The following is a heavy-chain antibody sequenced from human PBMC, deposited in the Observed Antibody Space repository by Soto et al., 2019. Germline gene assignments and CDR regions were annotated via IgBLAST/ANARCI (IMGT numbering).Heavy chain of an antibody. J-gene: IGHJ4*02. Sequence: GSMRPSGAASGXSSSNVAINWVRPAPGKGTEWVGRIKSETDRGTIDYAAPVKGRLTIWRDDSKKTPYLQMNSLKTEDTAVYYGATVGYVTRTGFDYWGQGTLVTVSS. V-gene: IGHV3-15*01. CDR3: ATVGYVTRTGFDY. CDR1: GXSSSNVA. D-gene: IGHD1-20*01. CDR2: IKSETDRGTI.